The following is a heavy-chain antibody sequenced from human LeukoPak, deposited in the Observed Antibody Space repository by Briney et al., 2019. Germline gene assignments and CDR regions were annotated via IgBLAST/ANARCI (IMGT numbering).Heavy chain of an antibody. CDR3: ARSSGYDFWSGYPYGMDV. V-gene: IGHV3-23*01. J-gene: IGHJ6*02. D-gene: IGHD3-3*01. Sequence: GGSLRLSCAASGLTFSTYAMSWVRQAPGQGLEWVSAIGGSGGDAYYAESVQGRFTISRDNSKNTLYLQMNSLRAEDTAVYYCARSSGYDFWSGYPYGMDVWGQGTTVTVSS. CDR2: IGGSGGDA. CDR1: GLTFSTYA.